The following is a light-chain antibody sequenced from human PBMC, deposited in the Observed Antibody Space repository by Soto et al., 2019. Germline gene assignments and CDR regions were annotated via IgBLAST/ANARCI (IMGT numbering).Light chain of an antibody. Sequence: EIVLTQSPGTLSLSPGERATLSCRASQSVSNSYLAWYQQKPGQGPRLLIYGASSRATGIPDRFSGSGSGTDFTLTISRLEPEDFATYYCQQYSSSSPTFGQGTKLEI. CDR1: QSVSNSY. CDR3: QQYSSSSPT. CDR2: GAS. V-gene: IGKV3-20*01. J-gene: IGKJ2*01.